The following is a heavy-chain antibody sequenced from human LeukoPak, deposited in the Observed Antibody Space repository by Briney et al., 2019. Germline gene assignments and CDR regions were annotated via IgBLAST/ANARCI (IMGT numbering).Heavy chain of an antibody. CDR3: AKADGWWDYCSSTSCYPILYDY. V-gene: IGHV3-23*01. Sequence: GGSLRLSCAASGFTFSSYAMSWVRQAPGKGLEWVSAISGSGGSTYYADSVKGRFTISRDNPKNTLYLQMNSLRAEDTAVYYCAKADGWWDYCSSTSCYPILYDYWGQGTLVTASS. CDR2: ISGSGGST. CDR1: GFTFSSYA. J-gene: IGHJ4*02. D-gene: IGHD2-2*01.